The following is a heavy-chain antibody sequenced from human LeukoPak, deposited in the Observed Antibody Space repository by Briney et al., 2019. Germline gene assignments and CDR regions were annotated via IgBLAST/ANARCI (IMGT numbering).Heavy chain of an antibody. CDR2: VWFDGSNQ. Sequence: GMSLRLSCAASGFIFSSNGMHWVRQAPGKGLEWVALVWFDGSNQSYADSVKGRFTISRDNSKNTPFLQMNSLRAEDTAVYYCARGGDVAAAATGGIDYWGQGTLVTVPS. V-gene: IGHV3-33*01. J-gene: IGHJ4*02. CDR1: GFIFSSNG. CDR3: ARGGDVAAAATGGIDY. D-gene: IGHD6-13*01.